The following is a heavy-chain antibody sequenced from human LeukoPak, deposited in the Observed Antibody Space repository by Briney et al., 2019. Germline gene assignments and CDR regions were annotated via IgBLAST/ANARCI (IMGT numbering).Heavy chain of an antibody. CDR3: AKDSLSMGAYYYYYMDV. J-gene: IGHJ6*03. V-gene: IGHV3-23*01. CDR1: GFTFSSYA. D-gene: IGHD1-26*01. Sequence: PGGSLRLSCAASGFTFSSYAMSWVRQAPGKGLEWVSAISGSGGSTYYADSVKGRFTISRDNSKNTLYLQMNSLRAEDTAVYYCAKDSLSMGAYYYYYMDVWGKGTTVTVSS. CDR2: ISGSGGST.